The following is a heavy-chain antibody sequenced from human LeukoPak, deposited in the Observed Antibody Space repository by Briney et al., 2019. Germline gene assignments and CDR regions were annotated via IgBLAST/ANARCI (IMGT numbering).Heavy chain of an antibody. CDR2: ISGSGGST. V-gene: IGHV3-23*01. Sequence: GGSLRLSCAASGFTFSSYAMSWVRQAPGKGLEWVSAISGSGGSTYYADSVKGRFTISRDNSKNTLYLQMNSLRAEDTAVYYCARVRVAYDILGWFDPWGQGTLVTVSS. CDR1: GFTFSSYA. CDR3: ARVRVAYDILGWFDP. D-gene: IGHD3-9*01. J-gene: IGHJ5*02.